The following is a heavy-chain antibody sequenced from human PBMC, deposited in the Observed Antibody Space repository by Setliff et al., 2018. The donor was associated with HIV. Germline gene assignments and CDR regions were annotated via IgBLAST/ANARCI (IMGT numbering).Heavy chain of an antibody. CDR3: AREGLWFGDRGYYMDV. CDR2: IGTYNGDT. D-gene: IGHD3-10*01. V-gene: IGHV1-18*01. CDR1: GYTFTSSG. Sequence: ASVKVSCKASGYTFTSSGITWVRQAPGQGLEWMGWIGTYNGDTNYAQKFQGRVTMTTDTSTSTAYMELRSMISDDTAVYYCAREGLWFGDRGYYMDVWGTGTAVTVSS. J-gene: IGHJ6*03.